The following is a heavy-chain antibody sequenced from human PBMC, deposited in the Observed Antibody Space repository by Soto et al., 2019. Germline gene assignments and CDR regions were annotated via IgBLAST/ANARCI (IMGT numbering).Heavy chain of an antibody. CDR3: ARHGLEYYYDSSGYYYDY. Sequence: SVKVSCKASGGTFSSYAISWVRQAPGQGLEWMGGIIPIFGIANYAQKFQGRVTITADKSTSTAYMELSSLRSEDTAVYYCARHGLEYYYDSSGYYYDYWGQGTLVTVSS. J-gene: IGHJ4*02. V-gene: IGHV1-69*10. CDR2: IIPIFGIA. CDR1: GGTFSSYA. D-gene: IGHD3-22*01.